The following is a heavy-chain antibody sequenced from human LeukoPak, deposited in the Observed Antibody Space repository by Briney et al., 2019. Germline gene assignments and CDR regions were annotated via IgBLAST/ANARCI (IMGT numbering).Heavy chain of an antibody. V-gene: IGHV3-23*01. Sequence: GGSLRLSCAASGFTFSSYAMAWVRQAPGKELEWVSAISDSGANTYYADSVRGRFTVSRDNSKNTLFLQMNSLRAEDTAVYYCVKDSGSFDYWGQGTLDTVSS. CDR3: VKDSGSFDY. J-gene: IGHJ4*02. D-gene: IGHD1-26*01. CDR2: ISDSGANT. CDR1: GFTFSSYA.